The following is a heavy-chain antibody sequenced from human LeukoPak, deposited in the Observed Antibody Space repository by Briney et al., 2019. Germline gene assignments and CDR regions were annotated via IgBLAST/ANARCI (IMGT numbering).Heavy chain of an antibody. D-gene: IGHD6-13*01. V-gene: IGHV3-23*01. Sequence: PGGSLRLSCAASGFTFSSFAMSWVRQAPGKGLEWVSAITGSGGNTYYADSVEGRFTISRDNSKNTLFLRMNSLRAEDTAVYYCAKDRYTLYSSSWYYYYMDVWDKGTTVTVSS. J-gene: IGHJ6*03. CDR2: ITGSGGNT. CDR1: GFTFSSFA. CDR3: AKDRYTLYSSSWYYYYMDV.